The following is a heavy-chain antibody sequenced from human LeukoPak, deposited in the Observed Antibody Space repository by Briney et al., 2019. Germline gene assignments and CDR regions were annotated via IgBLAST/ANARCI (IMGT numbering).Heavy chain of an antibody. J-gene: IGHJ4*02. Sequence: SETLSLTCTVSGGSISSSSYYWSWIRQHPGKGLEWIGYIYYSGSTYYNPSLKSRVTISVDTSKNQFSLKLSSVTAADTAVYYCARATTVTTPADYWGQGTLVTVSS. D-gene: IGHD4-17*01. CDR1: GGSISSSSYY. V-gene: IGHV4-31*03. CDR2: IYYSGST. CDR3: ARATTVTTPADY.